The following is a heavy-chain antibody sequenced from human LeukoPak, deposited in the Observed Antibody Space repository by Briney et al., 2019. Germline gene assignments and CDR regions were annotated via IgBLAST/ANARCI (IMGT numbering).Heavy chain of an antibody. J-gene: IGHJ4*02. Sequence: PGGSLRLSCAASGFTFSNYGMHWVRQAPGKGLERVAAIWYDGSNKYYGDSVKGRFTISRDNSKNTLYLQMNSLRAEDTAAYYCARAGYGDPHFDFWGQGTLVTVSS. CDR3: ARAGYGDPHFDF. CDR1: GFTFSNYG. D-gene: IGHD4-17*01. V-gene: IGHV3-33*01. CDR2: IWYDGSNK.